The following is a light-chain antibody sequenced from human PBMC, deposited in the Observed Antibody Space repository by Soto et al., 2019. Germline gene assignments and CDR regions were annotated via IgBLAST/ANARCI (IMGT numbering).Light chain of an antibody. CDR2: SNT. CDR3: QSYDRSLSGVI. J-gene: IGLJ2*01. CDR1: SSNIGAGYD. Sequence: QSVLTQPPSVSGTLGQRVTISCTGSSSNIGAGYDVQWYQQLPGTAPKLLIHSNTNRPSGVPDRFSASKSGTSAFLAITGLQAEDEADYHCQSYDRSLSGVIFGGGTKVTVL. V-gene: IGLV1-40*01.